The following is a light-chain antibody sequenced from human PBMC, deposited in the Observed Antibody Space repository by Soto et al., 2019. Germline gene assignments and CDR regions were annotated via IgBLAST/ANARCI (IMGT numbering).Light chain of an antibody. Sequence: IVLTQSPGTLSLSPWERTTLSCRASQSISRYLAWYQQKPGQGPRLLIYGASSRATGTPARFSGSGSGTDFTLTISSLEPEDFAVYYCQQRSDWPITFGQGTRLEIK. CDR3: QQRSDWPIT. CDR2: GAS. J-gene: IGKJ5*01. CDR1: QSISRY. V-gene: IGKV3-11*01.